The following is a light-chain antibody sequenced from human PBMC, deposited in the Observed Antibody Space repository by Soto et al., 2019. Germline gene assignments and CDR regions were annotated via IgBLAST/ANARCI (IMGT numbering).Light chain of an antibody. V-gene: IGKV1-5*01. J-gene: IGKJ1*01. CDR2: DVS. CDR1: QSVSNW. CDR3: QQYNSYRT. Sequence: DIQMTQSPSNLSASVGERVTITCRASQSVSNWLAWYQQKPGKAPKVLIYDVSSLDRGVPSRFSGSGSGTELILTISSLQPDDFATYYCQQYNSYRTFGQGTKVDIK.